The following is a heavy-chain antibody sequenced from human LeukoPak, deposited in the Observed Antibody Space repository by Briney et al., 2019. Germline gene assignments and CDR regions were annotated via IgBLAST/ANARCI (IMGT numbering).Heavy chain of an antibody. J-gene: IGHJ4*02. V-gene: IGHV3-48*03. CDR3: AKDRGYLFDY. D-gene: IGHD1-1*01. Sequence: GGSLRLSCAASGFTFSSYEMNWVRQAPGKGLEWVSYISSSGSTIYYADSVKGRFTISRDNSKNTLYLQMNSLRAEDTAVYYCAKDRGYLFDYWGQGTLVTVSS. CDR1: GFTFSSYE. CDR2: ISSSGSTI.